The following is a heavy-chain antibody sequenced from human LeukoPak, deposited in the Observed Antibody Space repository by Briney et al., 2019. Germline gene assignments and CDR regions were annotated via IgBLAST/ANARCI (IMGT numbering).Heavy chain of an antibody. Sequence: GGSLRLSCAASGFTFSSYAMSWVRQAPGKGLEWLSAISGSGGSTYYADSVKSRFTISRDNSKNPLYLQMNSLRAEDTAVYYCAKDLIVVVVAAQSDAFDIWGQGTMVTVA. J-gene: IGHJ3*02. CDR2: ISGSGGST. D-gene: IGHD2-15*01. CDR3: AKDLIVVVVAAQSDAFDI. V-gene: IGHV3-23*01. CDR1: GFTFSSYA.